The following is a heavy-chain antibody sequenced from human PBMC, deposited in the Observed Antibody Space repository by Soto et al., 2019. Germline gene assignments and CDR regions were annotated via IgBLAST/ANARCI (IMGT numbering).Heavy chain of an antibody. V-gene: IGHV4-31*03. CDR2: ISYSGIT. J-gene: IGHJ3*01. Sequence: VQLQESGPGLVMPSQTLSLTCTVSGDSISSGDYYWGWIRQHPGRGLEWIGYISYSGITYYNPSLKSRRTISLDTSKNQFSLELNSVTAADTAIYYCARYHDFWSAHADAFDVWGQGTMVTVSS. CDR3: ARYHDFWSAHADAFDV. D-gene: IGHD3-3*01. CDR1: GDSISSGDYY.